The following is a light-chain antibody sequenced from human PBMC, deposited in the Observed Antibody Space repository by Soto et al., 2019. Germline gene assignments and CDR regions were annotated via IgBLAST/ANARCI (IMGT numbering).Light chain of an antibody. V-gene: IGKV1-39*01. Sequence: DIQMTQVPSSLSASVGDRVTITCRASQHINIYLSWFQQKPGKATKLLIYGASSLHTGVPPRFSGSGSGTEFTLSISSLQPEDFATYYCQQSASFPHTFGQGTYLEIK. CDR2: GAS. J-gene: IGKJ2*01. CDR1: QHINIY. CDR3: QQSASFPHT.